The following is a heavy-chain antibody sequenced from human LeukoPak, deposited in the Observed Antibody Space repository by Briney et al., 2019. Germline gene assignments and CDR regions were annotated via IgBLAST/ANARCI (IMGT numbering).Heavy chain of an antibody. Sequence: PGGSLRLSCAASGFTFRNYVIHWVRQAPGKGLEWVAVISYDGSNKYYADSVKGRFTISRDNSKNTLYLQMNSLRAEDTAVYYCAKDIEVVAARIYYYYGMDVWGQGTTVTVSS. J-gene: IGHJ6*02. CDR1: GFTFRNYV. CDR2: ISYDGSNK. CDR3: AKDIEVVAARIYYYYGMDV. D-gene: IGHD2-15*01. V-gene: IGHV3-30*18.